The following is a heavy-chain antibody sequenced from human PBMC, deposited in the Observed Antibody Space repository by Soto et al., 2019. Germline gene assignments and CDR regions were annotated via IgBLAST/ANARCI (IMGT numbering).Heavy chain of an antibody. CDR1: GGSISSSSYY. CDR3: ARHLGYCSGGSCYPPPAWYFDL. Sequence: QLQLQESGPGLVKPSETLSLTCTVSGGSISSSSYYWGWIRQPPGKGLEWIGSIYDSGSTYYNPSIKSRVTISGDTSKNQVSLKLSSVTAADTAVYYCARHLGYCSGGSCYPPPAWYFDLWGRGTLVTVSS. J-gene: IGHJ2*01. D-gene: IGHD2-15*01. V-gene: IGHV4-39*01. CDR2: IYDSGST.